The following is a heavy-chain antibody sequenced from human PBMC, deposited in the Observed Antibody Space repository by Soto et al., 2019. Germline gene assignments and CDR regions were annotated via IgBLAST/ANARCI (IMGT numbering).Heavy chain of an antibody. J-gene: IGHJ3*02. Sequence: TLSLTHPVAGCSISSGGYYWSWIRQQRGKGLEWIGYIYYSGSTYYNPSLKSRVTISVDTSKNQFSLKLSSVTAADTAVYYCARGGLGIVVVTATPDAFDIWGQGTMVTVSS. CDR3: ARGGLGIVVVTATPDAFDI. V-gene: IGHV4-31*03. CDR2: IYYSGST. D-gene: IGHD2-21*02. CDR1: GCSISSGGYY.